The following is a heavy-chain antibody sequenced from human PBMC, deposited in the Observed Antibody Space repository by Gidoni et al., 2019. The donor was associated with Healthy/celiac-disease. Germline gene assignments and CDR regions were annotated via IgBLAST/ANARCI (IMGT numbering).Heavy chain of an antibody. Sequence: QVQLVESGGGVVQPGRSLRLSCAASGFTFSSYGMHWVRQAPGKGLEWVAVISYDGSNKYYADSVKGRFTISRDNSKNTLYLQMNSLRAEDTAVYYCAKDWYYDSSGSWGQGTMVTVSS. J-gene: IGHJ3*01. CDR2: ISYDGSNK. D-gene: IGHD3-22*01. V-gene: IGHV3-30*18. CDR1: GFTFSSYG. CDR3: AKDWYYDSSGS.